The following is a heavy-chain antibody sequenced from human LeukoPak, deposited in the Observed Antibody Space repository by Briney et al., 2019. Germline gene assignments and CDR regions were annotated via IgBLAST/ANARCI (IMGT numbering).Heavy chain of an antibody. V-gene: IGHV3-23*01. CDR2: ISGSGGST. CDR3: AKGHPRNNCFDP. Sequence: GGSLRLSCAASGFTFSSYAMSWVRQAPGEGLEWVSAISGSGGSTYYADSVKGRFTISRDISKNTLYLQMNSLRAEDTAVYYCAKGHPRNNCFDPWGQGTLVTVSS. J-gene: IGHJ5*02. CDR1: GFTFSSYA.